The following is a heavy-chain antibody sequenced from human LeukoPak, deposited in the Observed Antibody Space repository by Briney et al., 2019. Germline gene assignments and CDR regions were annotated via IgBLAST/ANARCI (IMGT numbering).Heavy chain of an antibody. Sequence: GSLRLSCVASGFTLSSYDMHWVRQATGKGREWVSAIVTAGDPYYPGSVKGRFTIPREHPKTSLYFQMNSMRAGDTAVYYWARAHPFIEKGVDVWGKGTTVTVSS. D-gene: IGHD2-15*01. CDR2: IVTAGDP. CDR3: ARAHPFIEKGVDV. V-gene: IGHV3-13*05. J-gene: IGHJ6*04. CDR1: GFTLSSYD.